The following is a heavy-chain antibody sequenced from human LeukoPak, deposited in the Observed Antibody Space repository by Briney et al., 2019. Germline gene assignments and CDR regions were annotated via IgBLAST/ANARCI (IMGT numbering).Heavy chain of an antibody. CDR3: ARDPYSGNYGDYYYYYMDV. CDR1: GFTFSSYS. CDR2: ITSSSSYI. D-gene: IGHD1-26*01. J-gene: IGHJ6*03. Sequence: GGSLRLSCAASGFTFSSYSMNWVRQAPGKGLEWVSSITSSSSYIYYADSVKGRFTISRDNAKSSLYLQMNSLRDEDTAVYYCARDPYSGNYGDYYYYYMDVWGKGTTVTISS. V-gene: IGHV3-21*01.